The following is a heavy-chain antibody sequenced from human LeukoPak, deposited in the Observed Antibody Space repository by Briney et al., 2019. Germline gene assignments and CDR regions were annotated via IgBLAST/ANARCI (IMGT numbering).Heavy chain of an antibody. J-gene: IGHJ4*02. CDR2: ISGSSSTI. CDR3: ARTPFSGSYLYYFDY. V-gene: IGHV3-48*01. Sequence: GGSLRLSCAASGFTFSSYSMNWVRQAPGKGLEWVSYISGSSSTIYYADSVKGRFTISRDNAKNSLYLQMNSLRAEDTAVYYCARTPFSGSYLYYFDYWGQGTLVTVSS. CDR1: GFTFSSYS. D-gene: IGHD1-26*01.